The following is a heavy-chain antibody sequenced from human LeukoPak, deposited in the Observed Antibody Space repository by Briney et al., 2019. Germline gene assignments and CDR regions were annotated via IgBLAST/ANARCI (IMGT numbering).Heavy chain of an antibody. J-gene: IGHJ4*02. CDR1: GFTFSSYW. D-gene: IGHD6-19*01. Sequence: GGSLRLSCAASGFTFSSYWMHWVRQAPGKGLVWDSRINSDGSSTSYADSVKGRFTISRDNAKNTLYLQMNSLRAEDTAVYYCARAFAGCSSGWAYDYWGQGTLVTVSS. CDR2: INSDGSST. V-gene: IGHV3-74*01. CDR3: ARAFAGCSSGWAYDY.